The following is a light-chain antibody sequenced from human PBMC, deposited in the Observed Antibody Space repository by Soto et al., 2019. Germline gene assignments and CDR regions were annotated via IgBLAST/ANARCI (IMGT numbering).Light chain of an antibody. CDR2: GAS. CDR3: QQYNNWPGT. V-gene: IGKV3D-15*01. Sequence: EIEMTQSPATLSVSPGERATRACRASQSVSSNLAWYQQKPGQAPRLLIYGASTRATGIPARFSGSGSGTEFTLTIMSLQSEDFAVYYCQQYNNWPGTFGPGTKVDIK. CDR1: QSVSSN. J-gene: IGKJ3*01.